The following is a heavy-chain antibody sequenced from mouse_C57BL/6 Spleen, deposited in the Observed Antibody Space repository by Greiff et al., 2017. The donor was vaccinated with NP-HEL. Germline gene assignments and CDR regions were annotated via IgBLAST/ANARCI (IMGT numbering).Heavy chain of an antibody. J-gene: IGHJ1*03. D-gene: IGHD2-3*01. V-gene: IGHV1-47*01. Sequence: VQLQQSGAELVKPGASVKMSCKASGYTFTTYPIEWMKQNHGKSLEWIGNFHPYNDDTKYNEKFKGKATLTVEKSSSTVYLELSRLTSDDSAVYYCAIIYDGYSGYFDVWGTGTTVTVSS. CDR3: AIIYDGYSGYFDV. CDR1: GYTFTTYP. CDR2: FHPYNDDT.